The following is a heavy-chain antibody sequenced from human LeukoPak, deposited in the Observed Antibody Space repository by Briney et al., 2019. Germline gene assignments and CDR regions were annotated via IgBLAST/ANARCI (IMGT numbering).Heavy chain of an antibody. CDR1: GGTLSSYA. J-gene: IGHJ4*02. CDR2: IIPIFGTA. Sequence: SVKVPCKASGGTLSSYAISWVRQAPGQGLEWMGGIIPIFGTANYAQKFQGRVTITADESTSTAYMELSSLRSEDTAVYYCASPPLNYYDSSGYYTYWGQGTLVTVSS. D-gene: IGHD3-22*01. V-gene: IGHV1-69*13. CDR3: ASPPLNYYDSSGYYTY.